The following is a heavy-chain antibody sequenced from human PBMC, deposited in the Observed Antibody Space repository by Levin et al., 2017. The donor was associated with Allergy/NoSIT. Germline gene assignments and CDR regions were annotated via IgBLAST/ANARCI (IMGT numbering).Heavy chain of an antibody. CDR1: GGSVSSGDYY. J-gene: IGHJ4*02. CDR3: ARDPTSYSDGSSYDY. CDR2: IYYTGST. D-gene: IGHD3-22*01. Sequence: RSQTLSLTCTVSGGSVSSGDYYWTWIRQPPGKGLDWVGNIYYTGSTKYNPSLKSRVTMSIDTSKNQFSLRLSSVTAADTAVYYCARDPTSYSDGSSYDYWGQGTLVTVSS. V-gene: IGHV4-61*08.